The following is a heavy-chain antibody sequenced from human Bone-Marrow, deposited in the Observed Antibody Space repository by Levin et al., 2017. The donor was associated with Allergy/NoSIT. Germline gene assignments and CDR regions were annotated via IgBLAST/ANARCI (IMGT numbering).Heavy chain of an antibody. J-gene: IGHJ5*02. Sequence: PRASVKVSCKASGFNFATYGVTWLRHVPGQGLEWIGWITPHNGDVKYAVKFQGRVIMTIDTPAATVYLPFWGLTTAHPGLYYCTRDRNMLGATEFDLWGQGTHLIVSA. CDR3: TRDRNMLGATEFDL. D-gene: IGHD2-8*01. V-gene: IGHV1-18*04. CDR1: GFNFATYG. CDR2: ITPHNGDV.